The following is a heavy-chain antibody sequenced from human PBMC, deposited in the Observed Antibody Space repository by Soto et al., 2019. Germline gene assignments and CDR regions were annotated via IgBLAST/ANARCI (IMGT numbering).Heavy chain of an antibody. CDR1: GGSISSYY. D-gene: IGHD2-15*01. V-gene: IGHV4-59*08. CDR2: IYYSGST. CDR3: ARLGLYCSGGSCYPEVPYNWFDP. J-gene: IGHJ5*02. Sequence: QVQLQESGPGLVKPSETLSLTCTVSGGSISSYYLSWIRQPPGKGLEWIGYIYYSGSTNYNHSLKSRVTISVDTSKNQFSLKLSSVTAADTAVYYCARLGLYCSGGSCYPEVPYNWFDPWGQGTLVTVSS.